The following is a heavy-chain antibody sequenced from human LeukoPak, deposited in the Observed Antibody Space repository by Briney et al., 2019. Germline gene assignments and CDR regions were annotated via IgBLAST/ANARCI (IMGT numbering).Heavy chain of an antibody. Sequence: TGGSLRLSCAASGFTFSSYWMHWVRQAPGKGLVWVSRINSDGSSTSYADSVKGRFTIFRDNAKNTLYLQMNSLRAEDTAVYYCARDASSGWFDPWGQGTLVTVSS. V-gene: IGHV3-74*01. CDR1: GFTFSSYW. CDR2: INSDGSST. D-gene: IGHD6-6*01. CDR3: ARDASSGWFDP. J-gene: IGHJ5*02.